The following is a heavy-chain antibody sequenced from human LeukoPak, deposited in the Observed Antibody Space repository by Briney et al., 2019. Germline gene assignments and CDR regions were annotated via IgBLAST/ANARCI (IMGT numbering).Heavy chain of an antibody. D-gene: IGHD3-22*01. J-gene: IGHJ3*02. V-gene: IGHV1-18*01. CDR2: ISTYNGKR. Sequence: ASVNVSFTASGYTFTIYGIGWVRQAPGQGLEWMGWISTYNGKRNYAQKFQDRVTMTTDTSTSTAYMELRSLRSDDTAIYHCAKNYYYDNTGYWGAFDIWGQGTMVTVSS. CDR3: AKNYYYDNTGYWGAFDI. CDR1: GYTFTIYG.